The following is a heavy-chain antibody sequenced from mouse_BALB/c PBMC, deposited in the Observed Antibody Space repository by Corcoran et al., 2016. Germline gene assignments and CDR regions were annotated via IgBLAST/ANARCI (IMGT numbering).Heavy chain of an antibody. V-gene: IGHV1S136*01. CDR1: GYTFTSYV. Sequence: EVQLQQSGPVLVKPGASLKMSCKASGYTFTSYVMHWVKQKPGQGLEWIGYINPYNDGTKYNEKFKGKATLTSDKSSNTAYMELSSLTSEDSAVYYCARLYPGIAMDYSGQGTSYTLSS. CDR3: ARLYPGIAMDY. CDR2: INPYNDGT. J-gene: IGHJ4*01.